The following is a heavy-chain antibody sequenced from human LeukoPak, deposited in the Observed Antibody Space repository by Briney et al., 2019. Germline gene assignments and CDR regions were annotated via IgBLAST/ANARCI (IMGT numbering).Heavy chain of an antibody. CDR3: ARDEGTGNMYY. CDR2: ISFDVSKK. CDR1: GFTFSSYV. Sequence: PGGSLKLSCAGSGFTFSSYVVHWVGQAPGKGLEWVAVISFDVSKKYYGDSVKGRFTISRDDSKSTLYLQMDSLRPEDTAVYHCARDEGTGNMYYWGQGTLVTVSS. J-gene: IGHJ4*02. D-gene: IGHD1-1*01. V-gene: IGHV3-30*03.